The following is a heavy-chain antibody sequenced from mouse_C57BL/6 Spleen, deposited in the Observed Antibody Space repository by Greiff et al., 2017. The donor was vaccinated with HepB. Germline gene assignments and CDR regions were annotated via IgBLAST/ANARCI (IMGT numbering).Heavy chain of an antibody. CDR3: ARCPYGNYVMDY. D-gene: IGHD2-1*01. CDR1: GYTFTDYN. J-gene: IGHJ4*01. CDR2: INPNNGGT. V-gene: IGHV1-18*01. Sequence: EVQLQQSGPELVKPGASVKIPCKASGYTFTDYNMDWVKQSHGKSLEWIGDINPNNGGTIYNQKFKGKATLTVDKSSSTAYMELRSLTSEDTAVYYCARCPYGNYVMDYWGQGTSVTVSS.